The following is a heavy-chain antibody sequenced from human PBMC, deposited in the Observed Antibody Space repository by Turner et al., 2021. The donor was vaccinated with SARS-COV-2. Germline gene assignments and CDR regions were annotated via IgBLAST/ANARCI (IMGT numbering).Heavy chain of an antibody. D-gene: IGHD4-4*01. J-gene: IGHJ4*02. CDR1: GFIFDDYA. CDR3: AKQLGLYSNPMYYFDY. CDR2: ISWNSDSI. Sequence: EVQLVESGGGLVQPGRSLRLSCAASGFIFDDYAMHWVRQAPGKGLEWVSGISWNSDSIGYADSVKGRFTISRDNAKNSLYLQMNSLRAEDTALYYCAKQLGLYSNPMYYFDYWGQGTLVTVSS. V-gene: IGHV3-9*01.